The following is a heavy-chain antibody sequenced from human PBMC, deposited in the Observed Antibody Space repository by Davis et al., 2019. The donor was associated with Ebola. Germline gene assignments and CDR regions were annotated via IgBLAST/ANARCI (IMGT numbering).Heavy chain of an antibody. V-gene: IGHV1-18*01. J-gene: IGHJ6*02. Sequence: ASVKVSCKASGYSFASYSVTWVRRAPGQGLEWIGWISPYNGHTSYAQKFQGRVSMTTDTSTSTAYMELSSLISDDTAVFYCAREKEQLYGMDVWGQGTTVTVSS. D-gene: IGHD1-26*01. CDR3: AREKEQLYGMDV. CDR2: ISPYNGHT. CDR1: GYSFASYS.